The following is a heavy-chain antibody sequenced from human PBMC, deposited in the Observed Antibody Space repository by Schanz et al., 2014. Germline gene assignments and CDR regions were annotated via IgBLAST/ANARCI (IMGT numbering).Heavy chain of an antibody. D-gene: IGHD4-17*01. CDR1: GFTFSNAW. V-gene: IGHV3-9*01. CDR3: AKVRGDQRGAFDS. Sequence: EAQVVESGGGLVKPGGSLRLSCVASGFTFSNAWMNWVRQGPGNRLEWVSGISWNSVSIGYADSVKGRFTISRDNAKNSLYLQMNSLRVDDTAFYFCAKVRGDQRGAFDSWGQGTLVTVSS. J-gene: IGHJ4*02. CDR2: ISWNSVSI.